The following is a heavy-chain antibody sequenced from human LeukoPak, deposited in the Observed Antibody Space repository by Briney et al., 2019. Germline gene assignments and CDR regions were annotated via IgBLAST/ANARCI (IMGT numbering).Heavy chain of an antibody. D-gene: IGHD3-9*01. J-gene: IGHJ4*02. CDR2: IRGSGVST. V-gene: IGHV3-23*01. Sequence: PGGSLRLSCAASGFTFSSYVMSWVRQAPGKGLEWVSAIRGSGVSTYYADSVKGRFTISRDNSKNTLYLQMNSLRAEDTAVYYCAKARAPYDDILTGYPSFDSWGQGTLVTVSS. CDR1: GFTFSSYV. CDR3: AKARAPYDDILTGYPSFDS.